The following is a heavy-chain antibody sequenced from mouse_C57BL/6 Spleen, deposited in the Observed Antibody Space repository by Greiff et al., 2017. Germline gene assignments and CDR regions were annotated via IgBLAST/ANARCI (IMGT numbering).Heavy chain of an antibody. CDR1: GFNIKDYY. CDR3: TTVYYGSMDY. D-gene: IGHD1-1*01. V-gene: IGHV14-1*01. J-gene: IGHJ2*01. CDR2: IGPEYGDS. Sequence: VQLKQSGAELVRPGASVKLSCTASGFNIKDYYMHWVKQRPEQGPEWIGRIGPEYGDSEYAPEFEGKTTMTADTSSNTAYLQLSSQTSEVTADDNCTTVYYGSMDYWGQGTTLTVAS.